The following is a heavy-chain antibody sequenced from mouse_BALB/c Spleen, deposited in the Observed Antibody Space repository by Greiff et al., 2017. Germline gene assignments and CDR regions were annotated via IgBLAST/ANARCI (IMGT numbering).Heavy chain of an antibody. J-gene: IGHJ4*01. CDR1: GDSITSCY. Sequence: ESGPSLVKPSQTLSLTCSVTGDSITSCYWNWIRKFPGNKLEYMGYISYSGSTYYNPSLKSRISITRDTSKNQYYLQLNSVTTEDTATYYCARGRYYAMDYWGQGTSVTVSS. CDR3: ARGRYYAMDY. CDR2: ISYSGST. V-gene: IGHV3-8*02.